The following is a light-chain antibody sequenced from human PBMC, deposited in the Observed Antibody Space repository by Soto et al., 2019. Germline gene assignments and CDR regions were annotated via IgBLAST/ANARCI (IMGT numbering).Light chain of an antibody. CDR3: PQYNNWPLS. J-gene: IGKJ2*01. Sequence: EIVMTQSPATLSVSPGERVSLPCRASQNFGNTLAWYQQKPGQAPRLLIYATSTRATGIPARFSGSGSGTEFSLTISKVQSEDFALYYCPQYNNWPLSFGQGTKLEIK. CDR1: QNFGNT. CDR2: ATS. V-gene: IGKV3-15*01.